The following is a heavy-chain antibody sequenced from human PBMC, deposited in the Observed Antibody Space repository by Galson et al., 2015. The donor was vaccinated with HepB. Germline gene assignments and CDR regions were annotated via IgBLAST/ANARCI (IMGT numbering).Heavy chain of an antibody. J-gene: IGHJ6*02. Sequence: SLRLSCAASGFTVSSNYMSWVRQAPGKGLEWVSVIYSGGSTYYADSVKGRFTISRGNSKNTLYLQMNSLRAEDTAVYYCAREVRYFDWLLYDYYYYGMDVWGRGTTVTVSS. CDR2: IYSGGST. CDR3: AREVRYFDWLLYDYYYYGMDV. CDR1: GFTVSSNY. V-gene: IGHV3-53*01. D-gene: IGHD3-9*01.